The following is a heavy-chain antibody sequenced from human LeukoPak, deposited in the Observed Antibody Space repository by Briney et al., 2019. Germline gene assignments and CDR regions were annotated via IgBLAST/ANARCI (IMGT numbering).Heavy chain of an antibody. CDR2: ISAYNGNT. Sequence: ASVKVSCKASGYTFTSYGISWVRQAPGQGLEWMGWISAYNGNTNYAQKLQGRVTMTTDTSTSTAYMELRSLRSDDTAVYYCAGDRLDYGYVWGSYPVSGEFFDYWGQGTLVTVSS. CDR3: AGDRLDYGYVWGSYPVSGEFFDY. V-gene: IGHV1-18*01. CDR1: GYTFTSYG. D-gene: IGHD3-16*02. J-gene: IGHJ4*02.